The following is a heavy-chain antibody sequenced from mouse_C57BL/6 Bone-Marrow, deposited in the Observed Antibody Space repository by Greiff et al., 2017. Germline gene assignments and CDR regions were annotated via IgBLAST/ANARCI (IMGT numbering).Heavy chain of an antibody. Sequence: QVQLQQPGAELVKPGASVKMSCKASGYTFTSYWITWVKQRPGQGLEWIGDIYPTSGRTNYTEKFKSKVILTVDTASNTAYMQLSSLTSEDSAVFYCARSGPLGRSFDFWGQGTTLTVTS. V-gene: IGHV1-55*01. CDR1: GYTFTSYW. J-gene: IGHJ2*01. D-gene: IGHD4-1*01. CDR3: ARSGPLGRSFDF. CDR2: IYPTSGRT.